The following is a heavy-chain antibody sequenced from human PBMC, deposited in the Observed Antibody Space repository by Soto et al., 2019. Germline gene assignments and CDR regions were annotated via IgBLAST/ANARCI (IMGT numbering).Heavy chain of an antibody. CDR3: ARGMTPPGAPAWYYFDS. J-gene: IGHJ4*02. D-gene: IGHD2-8*02. CDR1: GASIAGSSY. Sequence: SEPLSLTCSVSGASIAGSSYWSWILHPALKGLEWIGRFSLSGTTNYSPSLRSRVTMSADVSKNQFSLRLTSVTAADTALYYCARGMTPPGAPAWYYFDSWGQGNLVTVSS. CDR2: FSLSGTT. V-gene: IGHV4-4*07.